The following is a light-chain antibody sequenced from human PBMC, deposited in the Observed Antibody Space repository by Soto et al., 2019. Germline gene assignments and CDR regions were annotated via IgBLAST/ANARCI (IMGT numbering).Light chain of an antibody. CDR1: QSISSW. Sequence: DLQMTQSPSTLSASVGDRVTITCRASQSISSWLAWYQQKPGKAPKLLIYDASSLESGVPSRFSGSGSGTEFTLTISSLQPDDFATYYCHQYNSYPYTFGQGTKLEIK. J-gene: IGKJ2*01. V-gene: IGKV1-5*01. CDR3: HQYNSYPYT. CDR2: DAS.